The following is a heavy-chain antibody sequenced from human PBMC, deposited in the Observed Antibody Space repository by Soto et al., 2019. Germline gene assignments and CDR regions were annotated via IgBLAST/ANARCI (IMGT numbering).Heavy chain of an antibody. D-gene: IGHD2-15*01. V-gene: IGHV4-59*01. CDR1: GGSISNYY. CDR3: ARAGAATLSDY. Sequence: QVQLQESGPGLVKASETLSLTCTVSGGSISNYYCSWIRQPPGKGLEWIGYIYYSGSTNYNPSLKTRVTIPVDTSKNQFSLNLSSVTAADTAVYYCARAGAATLSDYWGQGTLVTVSS. J-gene: IGHJ4*02. CDR2: IYYSGST.